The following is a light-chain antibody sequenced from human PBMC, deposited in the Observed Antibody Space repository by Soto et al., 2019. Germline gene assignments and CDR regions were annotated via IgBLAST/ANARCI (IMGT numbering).Light chain of an antibody. Sequence: QLVLTQSSSASASLGSSVKLTCTLSSGRSTYIISWHQHQPGKPPRYLMKLEGSGNYNKGSVVPDRFSGSSSGADRYLIISNLQSEDVADYYCEIWYSNSLIFGGGTQLTVL. CDR3: EIWYSNSLI. CDR1: SGRSTYI. CDR2: LEGSGNY. J-gene: IGLJ2*01. V-gene: IGLV4-60*03.